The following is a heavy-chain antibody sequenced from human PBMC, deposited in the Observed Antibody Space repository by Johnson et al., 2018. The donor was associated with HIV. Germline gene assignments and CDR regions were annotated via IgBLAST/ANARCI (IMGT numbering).Heavy chain of an antibody. J-gene: IGHJ3*02. CDR1: GFTFSSYW. Sequence: VQLVESGGGLVQPGGSLRLSCAASGFTFSSYWMSWVRQAPGKGLEWVANIKEDGSEKYYVDSVEGRFTISRDNAKNSLYLQMNSLRAEDTAVYYCAREVGFYDFWSGYPPFDAFDIWGQGTMVTVSS. D-gene: IGHD3-3*01. V-gene: IGHV3-7*04. CDR2: IKEDGSEK. CDR3: AREVGFYDFWSGYPPFDAFDI.